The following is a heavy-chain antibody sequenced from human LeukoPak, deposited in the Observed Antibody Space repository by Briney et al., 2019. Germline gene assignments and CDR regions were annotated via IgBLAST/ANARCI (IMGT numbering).Heavy chain of an antibody. Sequence: PGGSLRLSCAASGFTFSSYSMNWVRQAPGKGLEWVSSISSSSSSYIYYADSVKGRFTISRDNAKNSLYLQMNSLRAEDTAVYYCARVLLSGSGIFDYWGQGTLVTVSS. CDR2: ISSSSSSYI. CDR3: ARVLLSGSGIFDY. V-gene: IGHV3-21*01. CDR1: GFTFSSYS. D-gene: IGHD3-10*01. J-gene: IGHJ4*02.